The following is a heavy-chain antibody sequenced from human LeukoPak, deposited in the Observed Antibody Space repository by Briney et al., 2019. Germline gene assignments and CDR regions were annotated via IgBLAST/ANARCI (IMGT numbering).Heavy chain of an antibody. J-gene: IGHJ4*02. D-gene: IGHD3-9*01. Sequence: GGSLRLSCAASGFTFSDSYMTWVRQAPGKGVEWVAYISGSGHDINYSESAKGRFTISRGNAKNSLYLQMNSLRAEDTAVYYCARDRVGILTDWGQGTLVTVSS. V-gene: IGHV3-11*04. CDR2: ISGSGHDI. CDR3: ARDRVGILTD. CDR1: GFTFSDSY.